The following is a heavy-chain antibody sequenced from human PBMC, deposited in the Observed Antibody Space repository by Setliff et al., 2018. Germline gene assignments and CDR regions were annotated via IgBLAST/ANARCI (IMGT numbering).Heavy chain of an antibody. J-gene: IGHJ4*02. V-gene: IGHV3-7*01. CDR3: FGAGTCSY. CDR2: INPHASEK. CDR1: GFTFTSLW. Sequence: PGGSLRLSCAASGFTFTSLWMSWVRQAPGKGLEWLASINPHASEKYYVDSVKGRFTISRDNAKNSLSLQMNSLRTEDTAVYYCFGAGTCSYWGQGTQVTVSS. D-gene: IGHD3-10*01.